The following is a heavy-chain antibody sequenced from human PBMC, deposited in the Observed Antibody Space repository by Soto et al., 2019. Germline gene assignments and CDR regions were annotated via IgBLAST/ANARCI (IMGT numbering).Heavy chain of an antibody. V-gene: IGHV4-39*01. CDR2: IYYNGIT. J-gene: IGHJ5*02. CDR3: ARRAHGYTTNWFDA. D-gene: IGHD5-18*01. Sequence: QLQLQESGPGLVKPSETLSLACSVSGGSISSSGYYWGWIRQPPGTGLEWIGSIYYNGITHYNPSLKSLATITVDTSQTQFALKLSSVTAADTAVYYCARRAHGYTTNWFDALGQGTLVIVSS. CDR1: GGSISSSGYY.